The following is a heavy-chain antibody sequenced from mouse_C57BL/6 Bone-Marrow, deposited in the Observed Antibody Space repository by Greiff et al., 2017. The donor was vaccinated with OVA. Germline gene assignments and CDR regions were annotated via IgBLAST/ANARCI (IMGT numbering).Heavy chain of an antibody. CDR3: ARLPYYYGSSFPYWYFDV. CDR2: ISNGGGST. V-gene: IGHV5-12*01. Sequence: EVHLVESGGGLVQPGGSLKLSCAASGFTFSDYYMYWVRQTPEKRLEWVAYISNGGGSTYYPDTVKGRFTISRDNAKNTLYLQMSRLKSEDTAMYYCARLPYYYGSSFPYWYFDVWGTGTTVTVSS. D-gene: IGHD1-1*01. CDR1: GFTFSDYY. J-gene: IGHJ1*03.